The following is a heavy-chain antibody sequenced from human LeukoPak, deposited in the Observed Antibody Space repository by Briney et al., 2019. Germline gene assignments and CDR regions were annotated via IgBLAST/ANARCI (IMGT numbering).Heavy chain of an antibody. CDR3: AREDYDFWSGPNWFDP. D-gene: IGHD3-3*01. CDR2: IYYSGST. Sequence: SETLSLTCTVSGGSISSYYWSWIRQPPGKGLEGIGYIYYSGSTNYNPSLKSRVTISVDTSKNQFSLKLSSVTAADTAVYYCAREDYDFWSGPNWFDPWGQGTLVTVSS. V-gene: IGHV4-59*01. CDR1: GGSISSYY. J-gene: IGHJ5*02.